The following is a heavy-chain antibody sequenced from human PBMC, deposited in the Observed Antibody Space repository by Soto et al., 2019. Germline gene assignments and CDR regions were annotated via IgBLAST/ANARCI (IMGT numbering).Heavy chain of an antibody. CDR2: SNSDGSSR. J-gene: IGHJ1*01. V-gene: IGHV3-74*03. Sequence: EVQLVESGGGLVQPGGSLILSCTASGFPFSSYWMHWVRQAPGKGLVWISRSNSDGSSRTYADSVKGRFTISRDNAVNTLLLKMNSLRVVDTAVYYGERGYDGSEGTEYFQHWGRGTLFTVSS. CDR3: ERGYDGSEGTEYFQH. CDR1: GFPFSSYW. D-gene: IGHD3-10*01.